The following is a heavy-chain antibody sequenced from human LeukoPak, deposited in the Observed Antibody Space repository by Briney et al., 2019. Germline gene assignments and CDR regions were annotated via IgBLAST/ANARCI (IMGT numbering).Heavy chain of an antibody. CDR1: GYTFTGYY. Sequence: ASVKVSCKASGYTFTGYYMHWVRQAPGQGLEWMGWINPNSGGTNYAQKFQGRVTMTRDTSISTTYMELSRLRSDDTAVYYCARGDTMIVVVYYFDYWGQGTLVTVSS. CDR2: INPNSGGT. D-gene: IGHD3-22*01. CDR3: ARGDTMIVVVYYFDY. J-gene: IGHJ4*02. V-gene: IGHV1-2*02.